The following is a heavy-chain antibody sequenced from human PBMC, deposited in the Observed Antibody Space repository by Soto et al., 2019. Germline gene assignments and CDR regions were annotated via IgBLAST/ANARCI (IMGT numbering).Heavy chain of an antibody. V-gene: IGHV4-61*01. Sequence: PSETLSLTSSVSGFSVSDKTYYWSWIRQPPGKRLEWIGYVYYSGTTNYNPSLKSRVTISVDLSKNRFSLRLSSVTTADTALYYCARTTAVPNTLRSRYFFDYWGQGTLVTVSS. CDR1: GFSVSDKTYY. CDR2: VYYSGTT. D-gene: IGHD4-17*01. CDR3: ARTTAVPNTLRSRYFFDY. J-gene: IGHJ4*02.